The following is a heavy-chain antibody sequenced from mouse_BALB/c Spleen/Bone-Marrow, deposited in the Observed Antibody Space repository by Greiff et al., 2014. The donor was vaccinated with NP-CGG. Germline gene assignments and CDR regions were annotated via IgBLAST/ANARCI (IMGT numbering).Heavy chain of an antibody. Sequence: EVQLVESGGGLVQPGGSLRLSCATSGFTLTDYYMSWVRQPPGKALEWLGFIGNKANGYTTDYSASVKGRFTISRDNSQSILYLQMNALRAKDSSAYYCACDEVLQNIYCYFGDWGAGTTVTVSS. CDR3: ACDEVLQNIYCYFGD. V-gene: IGHV7-3*02. D-gene: IGHD1-1*01. CDR1: GFTLTDYY. J-gene: IGHJ1*01. CDR2: IGNKANGYTT.